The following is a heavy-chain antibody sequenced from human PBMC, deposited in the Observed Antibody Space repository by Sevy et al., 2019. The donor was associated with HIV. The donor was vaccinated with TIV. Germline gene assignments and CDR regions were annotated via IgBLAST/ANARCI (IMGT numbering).Heavy chain of an antibody. CDR3: ATRGGEY. Sequence: GGSLRLSCAASGFTFSSYWMNWIRQAPGKGLEWVANIKQDGRKKNYVDSVKGGFTISRHNAKNSLYVEMNTLGAEDTAVYSCATRGGEYWGQGTLVTVSS. D-gene: IGHD3-16*01. CDR1: GFTFSSYW. CDR2: IKQDGRKK. J-gene: IGHJ4*02. V-gene: IGHV3-7*01.